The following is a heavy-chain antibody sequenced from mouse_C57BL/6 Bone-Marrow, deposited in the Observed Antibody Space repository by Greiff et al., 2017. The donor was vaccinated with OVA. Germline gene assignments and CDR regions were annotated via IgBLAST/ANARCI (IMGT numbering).Heavy chain of an antibody. CDR1: GFNIKNNY. D-gene: IGHD3-2*02. Sequence: EVQLQQSVAELVRPGASVKLSCTASGFNIKNNYMHWVKQRPEQGLEWIGRIDPANGNTKYAPKFQGKATITADTSSNTAYLQLSSLTSEDTAIYYGARAQATLYFDYWGQGATLTVSS. J-gene: IGHJ2*01. V-gene: IGHV14-3*01. CDR3: ARAQATLYFDY. CDR2: IDPANGNT.